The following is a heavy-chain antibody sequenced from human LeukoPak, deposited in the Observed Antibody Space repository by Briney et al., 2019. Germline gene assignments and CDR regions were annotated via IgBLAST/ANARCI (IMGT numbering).Heavy chain of an antibody. CDR2: IDTSGTTT. CDR1: GFTFSSYE. D-gene: IGHD5-12*01. J-gene: IGHJ4*02. V-gene: IGHV3-48*03. CDR3: AKGLDIVATVVDY. Sequence: GSLRLSCAASGFTFSSYEMNWVRQAPGKGLEWISYIDTSGTTTYYADSVKGRFTISRDNSKNTLYLQMNSLRAEDTAVYYCAKGLDIVATVVDYWGQGTLVTVSS.